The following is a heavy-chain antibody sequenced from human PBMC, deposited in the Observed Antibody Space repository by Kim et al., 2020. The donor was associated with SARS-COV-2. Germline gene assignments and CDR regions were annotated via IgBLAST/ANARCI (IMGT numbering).Heavy chain of an antibody. CDR1: GFTFSSYA. D-gene: IGHD3-22*01. CDR3: AKDSRYYDSSIDY. V-gene: IGHV3-33*06. CDR2: IWYDGSNK. J-gene: IGHJ4*02. Sequence: GGSLRLSCAASGFTFSSYAMHWVRQAPGKGLEWVAVIWYDGSNKYYADSVKGRFTISRDNSKNTLYLQMNSLRAEDTAVYYCAKDSRYYDSSIDYWGQGTPVTVSS.